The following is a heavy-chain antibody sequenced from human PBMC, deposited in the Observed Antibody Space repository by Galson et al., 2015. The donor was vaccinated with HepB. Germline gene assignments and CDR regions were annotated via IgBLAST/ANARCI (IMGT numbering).Heavy chain of an antibody. J-gene: IGHJ6*03. CDR1: GYTFTKYG. CDR3: ARDGGSRSSSYYHYYYMDV. Sequence: SVKVSCKASGYTFTKYGVNWVRQAPGQGLEWMGWINTNTGNPAYAQDFTGRFVFSLDTSVSTAYLQISSLKAEDTAVYYCARDGGSRSSSYYHYYYMDVWGEGTTVTVSS. CDR2: INTNTGNP. D-gene: IGHD6-6*01. V-gene: IGHV7-4-1*02.